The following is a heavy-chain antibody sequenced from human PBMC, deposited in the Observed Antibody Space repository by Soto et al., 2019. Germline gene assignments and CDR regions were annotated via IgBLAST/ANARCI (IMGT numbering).Heavy chain of an antibody. D-gene: IGHD2-15*01. Sequence: ASVKVSCKASNDSLSSHFIHWVRQAPGEGLEWMGIINPGPNTASXXKXXQGRLTLTSDMPSRTVYRRGSNLKADHTAVYYCAGASSRVASVVAAYWGQGTLVTVS. CDR2: INPGPNTA. V-gene: IGHV1-46*03. CDR3: AGASSRVASVVAAY. J-gene: IGHJ4*02. CDR1: NDSLSSHF.